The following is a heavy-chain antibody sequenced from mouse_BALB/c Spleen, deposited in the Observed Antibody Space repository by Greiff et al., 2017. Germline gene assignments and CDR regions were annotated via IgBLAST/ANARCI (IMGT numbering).Heavy chain of an antibody. J-gene: IGHJ4*01. D-gene: IGHD2-1*01. V-gene: IGHV1-37*01. CDR2: INPYNGDT. CDR1: GYSFTGYF. CDR3: GSGNGNYRDAMDY. Sequence: VQLQQSGPELVKPGASVKISCKASGYSFTGYFMNWVKQSHGKSLEWIGRINPYNGDTFYNQKFKGKATLTVDKSSSTAHMELLSLTSEDSAVYYCGSGNGNYRDAMDYWGQGTSVTVSS.